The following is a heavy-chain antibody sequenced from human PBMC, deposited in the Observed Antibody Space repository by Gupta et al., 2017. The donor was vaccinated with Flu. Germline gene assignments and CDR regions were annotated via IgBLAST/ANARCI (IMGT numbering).Heavy chain of an antibody. Sequence: EVRLVESGGGLVQPGGSLRLSCAASGFTFSSYEMNWVRQAPGKGLEWVSYISSSGSTIYYADSVKGRFTISRDNAKNSLYLQMNSLRAEDTAVYYCARSWEGWSVYFDYWGQGTLVTVSS. CDR3: ARSWEGWSVYFDY. J-gene: IGHJ4*02. CDR2: ISSSGSTI. D-gene: IGHD1-26*01. V-gene: IGHV3-48*03. CDR1: GFTFSSYE.